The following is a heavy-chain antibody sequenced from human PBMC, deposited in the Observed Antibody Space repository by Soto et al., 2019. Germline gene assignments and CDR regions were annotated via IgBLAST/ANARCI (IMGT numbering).Heavy chain of an antibody. J-gene: IGHJ4*02. D-gene: IGHD5-18*01. CDR2: LSYDGSDK. Sequence: GGSLRLSCAASGFTFSTYPMHWLRQAPGKGLEWVALLSYDGSDKYYADSVKGRFSISRDNPRNTLYLQMNSLRAEDTAVYYCARWNVQHDSYGYFWGQGTLVTVSS. CDR3: ARWNVQHDSYGYF. CDR1: GFTFSTYP. V-gene: IGHV3-30-3*01.